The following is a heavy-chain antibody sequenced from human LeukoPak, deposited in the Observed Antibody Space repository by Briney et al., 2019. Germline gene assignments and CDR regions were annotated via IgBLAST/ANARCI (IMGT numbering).Heavy chain of an antibody. Sequence: GASVKVSCKASGYIFASHGITWVRQAPGQGLEWMGWININNGETNYAQNVRARVTMTTDTSTNTAYMELWSLRSDDTAIYYCARTIAAPFTHYFDYWGQGTLVTVAS. D-gene: IGHD6-13*01. CDR1: GYIFASHG. V-gene: IGHV1-18*01. CDR3: ARTIAAPFTHYFDY. CDR2: ININNGET. J-gene: IGHJ4*02.